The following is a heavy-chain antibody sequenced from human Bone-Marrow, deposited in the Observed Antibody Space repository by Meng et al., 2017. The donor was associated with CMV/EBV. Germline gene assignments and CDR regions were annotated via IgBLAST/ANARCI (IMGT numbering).Heavy chain of an antibody. Sequence: GESLKISCAASGFTVSSNYMSWVRQAPGKGLEWVAVISYDGSNKYYADSVKGRFTISRDNSKNTLYLQMNSLRAEDTAVYYCARDPQVVPAARHYYYYGMDVWGQGTTVTVSS. CDR3: ARDPQVVPAARHYYYYGMDV. D-gene: IGHD2-2*01. V-gene: IGHV3-30-3*01. J-gene: IGHJ6*02. CDR1: GFTVSSNY. CDR2: ISYDGSNK.